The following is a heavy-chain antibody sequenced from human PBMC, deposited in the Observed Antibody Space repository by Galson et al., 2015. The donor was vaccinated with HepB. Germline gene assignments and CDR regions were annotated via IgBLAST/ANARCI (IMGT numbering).Heavy chain of an antibody. J-gene: IGHJ5*02. CDR2: ININSGDT. D-gene: IGHD1-1*01. CDR3: ARGTGTSWFDP. Sequence: SVKVSCKASGYTFTAYYMHWVRQAPGQGLEWMGWININSGDTRSAQKFQGRVTITRDTSISTAYMELSSLTSDDTAMYYCARGTGTSWFDPWGQGTLVTVSS. V-gene: IGHV1-2*02. CDR1: GYTFTAYY.